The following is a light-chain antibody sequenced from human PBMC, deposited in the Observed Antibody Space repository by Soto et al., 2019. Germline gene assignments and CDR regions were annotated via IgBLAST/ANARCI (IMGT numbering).Light chain of an antibody. CDR1: SSDVGDYEH. CDR3: SLCTSSSTWV. V-gene: IGLV2-18*01. Sequence: QSVLTQPPSVSGSPGQSVTISCTVTSSDVGDYEHVSWYQQAPGTAPKLIIFDVTNRPSGVPDRFSGSKSGNTPSLTIFGLQAEDEADYYCSLCTSSSTWVYGGGTKLTVL. J-gene: IGLJ3*02. CDR2: DVT.